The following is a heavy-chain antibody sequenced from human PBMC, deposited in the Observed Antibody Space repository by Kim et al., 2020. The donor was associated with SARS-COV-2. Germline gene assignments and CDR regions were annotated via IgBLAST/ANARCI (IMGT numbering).Heavy chain of an antibody. J-gene: IGHJ4*02. D-gene: IGHD3-22*01. V-gene: IGHV4-39*01. CDR1: GGSISSSSYY. CDR2: IYYSGST. CDR3: ARHYGRSYYYDSSGYYQTFDY. Sequence: SETLSLTCTVSGGSISSSSYYWGWIRQPPGKGLEWIGSIYYSGSTYYNPSLKSRVTISVDTSKNQFSLKLSSVTAADTAVYYCARHYGRSYYYDSSGYYQTFDYWGQGTLVTVS.